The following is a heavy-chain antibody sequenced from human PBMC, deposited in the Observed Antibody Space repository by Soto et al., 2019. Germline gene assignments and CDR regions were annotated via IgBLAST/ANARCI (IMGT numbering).Heavy chain of an antibody. CDR3: ASRDPGTSVDY. CDR2: XYXTXXX. CDR1: GGSFTSNNC. D-gene: IGHD1-7*01. Sequence: SETLSSTCAVSGGSFTSNNCWTWVRQPPGQGLEXXGXXYXTXXXNXXPSLKSRVTISLDKSENQFSLKVTSLTAADTAVYYCASRDPGTSVDYWGQGALVTVSS. V-gene: IGHV4-4*02. J-gene: IGHJ4*02.